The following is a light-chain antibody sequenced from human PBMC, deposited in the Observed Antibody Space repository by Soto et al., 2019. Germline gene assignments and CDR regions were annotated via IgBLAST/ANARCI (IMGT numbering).Light chain of an antibody. J-gene: IGKJ1*01. CDR1: HSLDNC. V-gene: IGKV1-5*01. CDR3: QQYNRYWT. Sequence: DIQMTQSPSTLSASIGDRVTITCRAIHSLDNCLAWYQQKPGKAQKLLIYDVSSLESGVPSRFSGSGSETEFTLTISSLFPDDFATYYCQQYNRYWTFGQGTKVDIK. CDR2: DVS.